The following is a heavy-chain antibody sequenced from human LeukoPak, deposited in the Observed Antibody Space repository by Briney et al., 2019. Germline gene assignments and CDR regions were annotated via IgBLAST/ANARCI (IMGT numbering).Heavy chain of an antibody. Sequence: GASVKVSCKASGGAFSSYAISWVRQAPGQGLEWMGGIIPIFGTANYAQKFQGRVTITADESTSTAYMELSSLRSEDTAMYYCARRRHNQTPGDYWGQGTLVTVSS. CDR2: IIPIFGTA. D-gene: IGHD4-23*01. J-gene: IGHJ4*02. CDR3: ARRRHNQTPGDY. V-gene: IGHV1-69*13. CDR1: GGAFSSYA.